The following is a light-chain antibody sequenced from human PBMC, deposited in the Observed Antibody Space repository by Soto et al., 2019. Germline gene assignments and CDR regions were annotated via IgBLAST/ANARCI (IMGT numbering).Light chain of an antibody. Sequence: ENVMKQAPAPPSVFPGGGGTLSCQASQNVYNNLAWYQQRPGQPPRLLIYDASTRATGISARFSGSGYGTEFTLTISSLQSEDFAVYFCQQCRNWPLTFGGGTKVDI. CDR1: QNVYNN. CDR3: QQCRNWPLT. V-gene: IGKV3-15*01. J-gene: IGKJ4*01. CDR2: DAS.